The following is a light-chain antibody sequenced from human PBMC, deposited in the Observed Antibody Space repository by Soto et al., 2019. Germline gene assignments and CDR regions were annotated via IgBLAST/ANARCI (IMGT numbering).Light chain of an antibody. CDR2: DAF. CDR1: QSISSY. V-gene: IGKV3-11*01. Sequence: EIVLTQSPATLSLSPGERATLSCRASQSISSYLAWYQQKPGQAPRLLIYDAFNRATGIPARFSGSGSGTDFTLTISSLEPEEFAVYYCQQRGNWPPTFGPGTKVDIK. J-gene: IGKJ3*01. CDR3: QQRGNWPPT.